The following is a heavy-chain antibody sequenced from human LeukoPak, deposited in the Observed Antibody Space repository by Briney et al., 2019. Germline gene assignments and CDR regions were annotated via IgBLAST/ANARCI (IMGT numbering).Heavy chain of an antibody. CDR3: GRHYYDSSGYSNDAIDI. V-gene: IGHV4-61*02. Sequence: SETLSLTCTVSGGSISSGSYYWSWIRQPAGKGLEWIGRIYTSGSTNYNPSLKSRVTISVDTSKNQFSLKLSSVTAADTAVYYCGRHYYDSSGYSNDAIDIWGQGTMVTVSS. J-gene: IGHJ3*02. CDR1: GGSISSGSYY. CDR2: IYTSGST. D-gene: IGHD3-22*01.